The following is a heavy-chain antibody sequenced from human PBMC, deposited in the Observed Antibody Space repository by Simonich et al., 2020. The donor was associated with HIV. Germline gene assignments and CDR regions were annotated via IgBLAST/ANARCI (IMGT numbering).Heavy chain of an antibody. CDR2: LIAYNGNT. V-gene: IGHV1-18*01. J-gene: IGHJ2*01. Sequence: QVQLVQSGAEVKKPGASVKVSCKASGYSFTSYGINWVRQAPGQGLEGMGWLIAYNGNTNDAKKFQGRVTMTTDTSTSTAYMELRSLRSDDTDVYYCASTSGVWFGEGWYFDLWGRGTLVTVSS. D-gene: IGHD3-10*01. CDR1: GYSFTSYG. CDR3: ASTSGVWFGEGWYFDL.